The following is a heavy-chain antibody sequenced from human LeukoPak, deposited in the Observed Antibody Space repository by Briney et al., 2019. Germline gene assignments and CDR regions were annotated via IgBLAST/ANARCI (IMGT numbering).Heavy chain of an antibody. D-gene: IGHD1-7*01. CDR3: ATAGNYRFDY. V-gene: IGHV3-74*01. J-gene: IGHJ4*02. Sequence: PGGSLRLSCAASGFTFSNYWVHWVRESPGKGLVWDSRINPHGSPINYADSVKGRFTISRDNAKNTLYLQMNSLRAEDTAVYYCATAGNYRFDYWGQGTMVTVSS. CDR2: INPHGSPI. CDR1: GFTFSNYW.